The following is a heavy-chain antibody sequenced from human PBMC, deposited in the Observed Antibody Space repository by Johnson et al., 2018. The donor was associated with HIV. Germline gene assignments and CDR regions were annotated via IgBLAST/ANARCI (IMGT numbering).Heavy chain of an antibody. D-gene: IGHD6-6*01. CDR2: ISWNSDTI. J-gene: IGHJ3*02. Sequence: VQLVESGGGLIQPGKSLRLSCAASGFTFDDYAMHWVRQAPGKGLEWVSGISWNSDTIRYADSVKGRFTISRDNSKSTLYLQMNSLRAEDTAVYYCARDTSIAAARAFDIWGQWTMVTVSS. CDR1: GFTFDDYA. CDR3: ARDTSIAAARAFDI. V-gene: IGHV3-9*01.